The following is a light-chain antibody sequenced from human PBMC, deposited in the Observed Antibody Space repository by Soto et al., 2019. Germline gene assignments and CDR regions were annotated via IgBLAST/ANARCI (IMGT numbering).Light chain of an antibody. CDR1: SSNIGRNA. V-gene: IGLV1-44*01. J-gene: IGLJ3*02. CDR2: SHD. Sequence: QSVLTQPPSASGTPGQRVTISCSGSSSNIGRNAVNWYQQVPGTAPKLLIYSHDQRPSGVPDRFSGSKSGTSASLAISGLQSDDEANYYCIAWDDSLKGPVFGGGTKLTVL. CDR3: IAWDDSLKGPV.